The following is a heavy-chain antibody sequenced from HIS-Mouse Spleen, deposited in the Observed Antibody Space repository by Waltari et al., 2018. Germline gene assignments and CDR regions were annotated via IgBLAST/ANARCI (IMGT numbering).Heavy chain of an antibody. CDR2: IKSKTDGGTT. CDR3: TTGNLEYNSSWDY. CDR1: GFTFSNAW. D-gene: IGHD6-6*01. Sequence: EVQLVESGGGLVKPGGSLRLSCAASGFTFSNAWMSWVRQAPGKGLKGVGRIKSKTDGGTTDYAAPVKGRFTISRDDSKNTLYLQMNSLKTEDTAVYYCTTGNLEYNSSWDYWGQGTLVTVSS. J-gene: IGHJ4*02. V-gene: IGHV3-15*01.